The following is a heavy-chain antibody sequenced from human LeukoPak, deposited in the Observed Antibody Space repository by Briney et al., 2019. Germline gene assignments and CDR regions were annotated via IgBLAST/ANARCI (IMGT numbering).Heavy chain of an antibody. CDR2: ISAYNGNT. CDR1: GYTFTSYG. Sequence: GASVKVSCKASGYTFTSYGISWVRQAPGQGLEWMGWISAYNGNTNYAQNLQGRVTMTTDTSTSTAYMELRSLRSDDTAVYYCARDQRRPVVVAAKFDYWGQGTLVTVSS. V-gene: IGHV1-18*01. D-gene: IGHD2-15*01. J-gene: IGHJ4*02. CDR3: ARDQRRPVVVAAKFDY.